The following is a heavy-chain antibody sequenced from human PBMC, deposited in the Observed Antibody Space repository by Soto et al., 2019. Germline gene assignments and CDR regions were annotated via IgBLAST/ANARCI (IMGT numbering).Heavy chain of an antibody. D-gene: IGHD2-8*02. Sequence: PSETLSLTCTVSGGSISSGGYYWSWIRQPPGKGLEWIGEINHSGSTNYNPSLKSRVTISVDTSKNQFSLKLSSVTAADTAVYYCAREGGVQYGRSAYWFDPWGQGTLVTVSS. J-gene: IGHJ5*02. CDR3: AREGGVQYGRSAYWFDP. CDR2: INHSGST. CDR1: GGSISSGGYY. V-gene: IGHV4-31*03.